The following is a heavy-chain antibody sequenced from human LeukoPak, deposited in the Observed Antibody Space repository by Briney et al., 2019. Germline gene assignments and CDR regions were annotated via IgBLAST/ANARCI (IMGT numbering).Heavy chain of an antibody. V-gene: IGHV4-34*01. CDR2: INHTGST. D-gene: IGHD6-6*01. Sequence: SETLSLTCAVYGGSFSGYYWSWVRQPPGKGREGSGEINHTGSTNYTPSLKSRFPISVDTSQTQFSLKLSSLTAAVTAVYYCARRYISIAPRPAFDPWGQGTLVTVSS. CDR3: ARRYISIAPRPAFDP. J-gene: IGHJ5*02. CDR1: GGSFSGYY.